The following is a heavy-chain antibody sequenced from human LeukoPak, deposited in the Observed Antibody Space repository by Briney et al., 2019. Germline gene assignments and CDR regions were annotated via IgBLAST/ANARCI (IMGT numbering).Heavy chain of an antibody. V-gene: IGHV1-8*01. D-gene: IGHD6-19*01. J-gene: IGHJ5*02. CDR2: MNPNSGNT. CDR3: ARGSYSSGWYPS. CDR1: GYTFTSYD. Sequence: ASVKVSCKASGYTFTSYDINWARQATGQGLEWMGWMNPNSGNTGYAQKFQGRVTMTRNTSISTAYMELSSLRSEDTAVYYCARGSYSSGWYPSWGQGALVTVSS.